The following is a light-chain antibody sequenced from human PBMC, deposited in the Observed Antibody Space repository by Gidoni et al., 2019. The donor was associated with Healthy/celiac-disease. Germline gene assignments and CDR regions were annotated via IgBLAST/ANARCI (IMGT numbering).Light chain of an antibody. Sequence: EIAPTQSTAALSVSPGERATLSCRASQGVSSNLAWYQQKPGQAPRLLIFGASTRATGIPARCSGSGSGTEFTLTISSLQSEDFAVYYCQQYNNWPPKTFGGGTKVEIK. CDR1: QGVSSN. CDR2: GAS. CDR3: QQYNNWPPKT. J-gene: IGKJ4*01. V-gene: IGKV3-15*01.